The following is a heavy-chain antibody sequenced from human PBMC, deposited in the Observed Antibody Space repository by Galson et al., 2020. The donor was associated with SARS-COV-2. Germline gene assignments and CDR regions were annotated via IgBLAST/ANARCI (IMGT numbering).Heavy chain of an antibody. CDR3: ARIYQGDGYNYLDY. J-gene: IGHJ4*02. CDR2: IDWDDDK. Sequence: SGPTLVKPTQTLTLTCTFPGFSLSTSRMCVSWIRQPPGKALEWLARIDWDDDKYYSTSLKTRLIISKDTSKNQVVLTMTNMDPVDTGTYYCARIYQGDGYNYLDYWGQGILVTVSS. D-gene: IGHD5-12*01. CDR1: GFSLSTSRMC. V-gene: IGHV2-70*11.